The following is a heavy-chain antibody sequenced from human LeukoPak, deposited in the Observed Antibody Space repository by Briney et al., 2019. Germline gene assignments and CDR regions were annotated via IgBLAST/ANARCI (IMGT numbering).Heavy chain of an antibody. Sequence: SETLSLTCTVSGGSISSSSYYWGWIRQPPGKGLEWIGSIYYSGSTYYNPSLKSRVTISVDTSKNQFSLKLSSVTAADTAVYYCARKYQRRTRYYFDYWGQGTLVTVSS. V-gene: IGHV4-39*01. CDR1: GGSISSSSYY. CDR2: IYYSGST. CDR3: ARKYQRRTRYYFDY. J-gene: IGHJ4*02. D-gene: IGHD2-2*01.